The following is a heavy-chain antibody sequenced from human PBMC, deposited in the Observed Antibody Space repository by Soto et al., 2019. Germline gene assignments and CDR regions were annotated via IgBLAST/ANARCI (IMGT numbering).Heavy chain of an antibody. V-gene: IGHV4-30-4*01. CDR3: AREGNSGWFDP. D-gene: IGHD4-4*01. CDR2: IYYSGST. Sequence: LSLTCTVSGGSISSGDYYWSWIRQPPGKGLEWIGYIYYSGSTYYNPSLKSRVTISVDTSKNQFSLKLSSVTAADTAVYYCAREGNSGWFDPWGQGTLVTVSS. CDR1: GGSISSGDYY. J-gene: IGHJ5*02.